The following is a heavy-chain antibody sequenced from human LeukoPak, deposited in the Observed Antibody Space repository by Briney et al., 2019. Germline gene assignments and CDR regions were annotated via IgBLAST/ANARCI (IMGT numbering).Heavy chain of an antibody. Sequence: EASVKVSCKASGYTFTSYGISWVRQAPGQGLEWMGWISAYNGNTNYAQKLQGRVTMTTDTSTSTAYMELRSLRSDDTAVYYCARDTRYYYDSSGYPRNNGFDYWGQGTLVTVSS. CDR3: ARDTRYYYDSSGYPRNNGFDY. CDR2: ISAYNGNT. CDR1: GYTFTSYG. J-gene: IGHJ4*02. D-gene: IGHD3-22*01. V-gene: IGHV1-18*01.